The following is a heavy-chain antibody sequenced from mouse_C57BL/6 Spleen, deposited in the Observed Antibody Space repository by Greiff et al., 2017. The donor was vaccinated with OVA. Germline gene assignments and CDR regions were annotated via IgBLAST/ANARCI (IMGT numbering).Heavy chain of an antibody. Sequence: QVQLQQPGAELVMPGASVKLSCKASGYTFTSYWMHWVKQRPGQGLEWIGEIDPSDSYTNYNQKFKGKSTLTVDKSSSTAYMQLSSLTSEDSAGYYCARDYGSSYVRYFDVWGTGTTVTVSS. CDR2: IDPSDSYT. CDR3: ARDYGSSYVRYFDV. CDR1: GYTFTSYW. D-gene: IGHD1-1*01. J-gene: IGHJ1*03. V-gene: IGHV1-69*01.